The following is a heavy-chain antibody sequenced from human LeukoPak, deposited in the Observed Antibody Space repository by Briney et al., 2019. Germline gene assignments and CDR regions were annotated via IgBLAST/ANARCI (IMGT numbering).Heavy chain of an antibody. J-gene: IGHJ4*02. CDR1: GGTFISYA. CDR3: ASSWDQNRLYSGYDFLCVDY. V-gene: IGHV1-69*13. CDR2: IIPIFGTA. D-gene: IGHD5-12*01. Sequence: SVKVSCKASGGTFISYAISWVRQAPGQGLEWMGGIIPIFGTANYAQKFQGRVTITADESTSTAYMELSSLRSEDTAVYYCASSWDQNRLYSGYDFLCVDYWGQGTLVTVSS.